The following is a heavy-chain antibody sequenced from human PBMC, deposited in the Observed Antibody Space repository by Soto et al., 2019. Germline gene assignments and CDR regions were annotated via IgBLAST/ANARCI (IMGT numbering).Heavy chain of an antibody. CDR2: INSGSTSV. CDR1: GFIFNSYS. CDR3: GSSASPDAY. J-gene: IGHJ4*02. V-gene: IGHV3-48*01. Sequence: EVQLVESGGGLVQPGGSLRLSCVASGFIFNSYSMNWVRQAPGKGLEWISYINSGSTSVFYADSVKGRFTISRDNAKNSLYLQMNSLRAEDTAVYYCGSSASPDAYLGPGTLVTVSS. D-gene: IGHD3-22*01.